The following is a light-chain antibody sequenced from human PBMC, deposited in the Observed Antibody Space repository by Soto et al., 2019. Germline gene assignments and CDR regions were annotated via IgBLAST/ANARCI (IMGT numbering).Light chain of an antibody. J-gene: IGKJ5*01. CDR1: QSVSSRY. Sequence: EIVLTQSPRTLSLSPGQRATLCCRASQSVSSRYLGWYQQKPGQAPRILIYGASSRATRIRDWFSGSGYGTDFTLTISRLVPEDFAVYYCQQYGSSLITFGQGPRLEIK. CDR3: QQYGSSLIT. CDR2: GAS. V-gene: IGKV3-20*01.